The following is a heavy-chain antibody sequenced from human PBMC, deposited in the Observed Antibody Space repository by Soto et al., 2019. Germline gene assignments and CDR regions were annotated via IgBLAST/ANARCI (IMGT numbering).Heavy chain of an antibody. CDR1: GGTFSSYA. Sequence: SVKVSCKASGGTFSSYAISWVRQAPGQGLEWMGGIIPIFGTANYAQKFQGRVTITADESTSTAYMELSSLRSEDTAVYYCARVYCSSTSCYSLGAYYYYGMDVWGQGTTVTVSS. D-gene: IGHD2-2*01. CDR3: ARVYCSSTSCYSLGAYYYYGMDV. CDR2: IIPIFGTA. J-gene: IGHJ6*02. V-gene: IGHV1-69*13.